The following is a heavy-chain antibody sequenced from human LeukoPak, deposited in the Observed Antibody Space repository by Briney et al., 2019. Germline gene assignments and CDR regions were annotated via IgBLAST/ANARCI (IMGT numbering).Heavy chain of an antibody. D-gene: IGHD2-2*01. CDR1: GYTFTSYG. CDR2: ISAYNGNT. CDR3: ARHLLGRYQLLLDY. Sequence: GASVKVSCKASGYTFTSYGISWVRQAPGQGVEWMGWISAYNGNTNYAQKLQGRVTMTTDTSTSTAYMELRSLRSDDTAVYYCARHLLGRYQLLLDYWGQGTLVTVSS. J-gene: IGHJ4*02. V-gene: IGHV1-18*04.